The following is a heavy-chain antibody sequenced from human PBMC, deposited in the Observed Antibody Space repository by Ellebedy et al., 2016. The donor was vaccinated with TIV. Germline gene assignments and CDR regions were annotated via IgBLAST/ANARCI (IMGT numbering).Heavy chain of an antibody. CDR3: AREGRDGYNPYFDY. D-gene: IGHD5-24*01. V-gene: IGHV3-48*02. Sequence: GGSLRLSCAASGFTFSTSGMAWVRQAPGKGLEWVSYMSSSTGDKYYADSVKGRFTISRVNAENSLHLQMNSLRDEGTAVYYCAREGRDGYNPYFDYWGQGILVTVSS. CDR1: GFTFSTSG. CDR2: MSSSTGDK. J-gene: IGHJ4*02.